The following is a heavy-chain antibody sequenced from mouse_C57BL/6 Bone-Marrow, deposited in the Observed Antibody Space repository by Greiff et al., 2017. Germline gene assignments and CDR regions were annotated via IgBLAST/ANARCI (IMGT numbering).Heavy chain of an antibody. CDR2: INPSNGGT. J-gene: IGHJ2*01. D-gene: IGHD2-3*01. V-gene: IGHV1-19*01. Sequence: EVQLQQSGPVLVKPGASVKMSCKASGYTFTDYYMNWVKQSHGKSLEWIGVINPSNGGTSYNQKFKGQATLTVDKSSSTAYMELNSLTSENAAVYYYARKGGWPGDYWGQGTTLTVSS. CDR1: GYTFTDYY. CDR3: ARKGGWPGDY.